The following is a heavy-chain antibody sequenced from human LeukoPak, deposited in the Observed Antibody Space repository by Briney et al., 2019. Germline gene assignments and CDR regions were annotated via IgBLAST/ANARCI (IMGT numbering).Heavy chain of an antibody. CDR3: ARDGGYSSSADYYYYYMDV. J-gene: IGHJ6*03. CDR2: INPNSGGT. V-gene: IGHV1-2*02. D-gene: IGHD6-6*01. CDR1: GYTFTGYY. Sequence: ASVKVSCKASGYTFTGYYMHWVRQAPGQGLEWMGWINPNSGGTNYAQKFQGRVTMTRDTSISTTYMELSRLRSDDTAVYYCARDGGYSSSADYYYYYMDVWGKGTTVTVSS.